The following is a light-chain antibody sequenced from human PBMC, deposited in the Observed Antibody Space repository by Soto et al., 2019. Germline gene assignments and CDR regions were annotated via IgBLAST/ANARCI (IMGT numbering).Light chain of an antibody. Sequence: QSVLTQPPSASGTPGQRVTISCSGGNSNIGNRPVHWFQQLPGTAPKLLIYKDLQRPSGVPDRFSGSKSGTSASLAISGLRSGDGADYYWLTWDDSLRCLVFGRGTKLAVL. CDR3: LTWDDSLRCLV. CDR2: KDL. J-gene: IGLJ3*02. V-gene: IGLV1-47*01. CDR1: NSNIGNRP.